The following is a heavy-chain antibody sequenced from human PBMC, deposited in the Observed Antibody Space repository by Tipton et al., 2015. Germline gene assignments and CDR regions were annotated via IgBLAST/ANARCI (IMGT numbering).Heavy chain of an antibody. Sequence: TLSLTCTVSGGSISGSHWYWFRQPAGKGLEWIGGVSTSGSTNYNSSLKSRVTFSVDEAKNEVSLNLNSVTAADTAVYYCARARQGCSSNSCYLDPWGQGTLVTVSS. J-gene: IGHJ5*02. CDR3: ARARQGCSSNSCYLDP. V-gene: IGHV4-4*07. D-gene: IGHD2-2*01. CDR2: VSTSGST. CDR1: GGSISGSH.